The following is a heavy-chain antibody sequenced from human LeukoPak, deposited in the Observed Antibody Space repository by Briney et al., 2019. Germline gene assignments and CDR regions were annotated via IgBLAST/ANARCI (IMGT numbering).Heavy chain of an antibody. V-gene: IGHV3-30*04. CDR2: ISYDGSNK. Sequence: GGSLRLSCAASGFTFSSYAMHWVRQAPGKGLEWVAVISYDGSNKYYADSVKGRFTISRDNAKNSLYLQMNSLRAEDTAVYYCASRSSTYDSSGYYFDYWGQGTLVTVSS. CDR3: ASRSSTYDSSGYYFDY. D-gene: IGHD3-22*01. J-gene: IGHJ4*02. CDR1: GFTFSSYA.